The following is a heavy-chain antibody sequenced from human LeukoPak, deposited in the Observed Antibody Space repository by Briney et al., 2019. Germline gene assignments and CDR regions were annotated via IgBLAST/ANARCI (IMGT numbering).Heavy chain of an antibody. D-gene: IGHD6-13*01. CDR2: IYPGDSDT. Sequence: GESLKISCKISGYRLTNNWIGWVRQVPGKGLEWTGLIYPGDSDTRYSPSFQGQVTFSVDTSISTAYLQLSGLRASDTAIYYCGSLGLTSSLNYGGQEPLSTFPS. V-gene: IGHV5-51*01. J-gene: IGHJ4*02. CDR1: GYRLTNNW. CDR3: GSLGLTSSLNY.